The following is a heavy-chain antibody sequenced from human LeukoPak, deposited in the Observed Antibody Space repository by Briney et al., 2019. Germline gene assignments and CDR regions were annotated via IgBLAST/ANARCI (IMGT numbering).Heavy chain of an antibody. CDR3: AKDQDYYGSGSYFDY. CDR1: GFTFSSYG. J-gene: IGHJ4*02. CDR2: ISGSGGST. V-gene: IGHV3-23*01. D-gene: IGHD3-10*01. Sequence: GGSLRLSCAASGFTFSSYGMHWVRQAPGKGLEWVSAISGSGGSTYYADSVKGRFTISRDNSKNTLYLQMNSLRAEDTAVYYCAKDQDYYGSGSYFDYWGQGTLVTVSS.